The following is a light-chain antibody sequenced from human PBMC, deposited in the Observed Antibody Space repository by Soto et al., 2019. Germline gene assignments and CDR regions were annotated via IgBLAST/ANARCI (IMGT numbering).Light chain of an antibody. CDR2: GSN. J-gene: IGLJ3*02. V-gene: IGLV1-47*02. CDR3: AAWDGSLSAWM. CDR1: SSNIGSNY. Sequence: QSVLTQPPSASGTPGQRVTISCSGSSSNIGSNYVYWYQQLTGTAPKLVIDGSNQRPSGVPDRFSGSKSGTSASLAISGLRSEDEADYYCAAWDGSLSAWMFGGGIKLTVL.